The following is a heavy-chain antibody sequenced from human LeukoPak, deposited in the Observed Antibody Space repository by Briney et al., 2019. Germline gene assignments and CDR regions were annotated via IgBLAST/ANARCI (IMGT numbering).Heavy chain of an antibody. CDR3: ARVRVVAATRYYYYMDV. CDR2: ISSSSSYI. Sequence: GGSLRLSCAASGFTFSSYSMNWVRQAPGKGLEWVSSISSSSSYIYYADSVQGRFTISRDSPKNSLYLQMNSLRAEDTAVYYCARVRVVAATRYYYYMDVWGKGTTVTISS. J-gene: IGHJ6*03. V-gene: IGHV3-21*01. CDR1: GFTFSSYS. D-gene: IGHD2-15*01.